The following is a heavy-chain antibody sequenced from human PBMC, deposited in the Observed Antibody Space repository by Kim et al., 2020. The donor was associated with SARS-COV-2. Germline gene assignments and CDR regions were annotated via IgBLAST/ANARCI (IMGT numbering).Heavy chain of an antibody. CDR3: ARWGGRWNYGYYYGMDV. Sequence: SVKVSCKASGGTFSSYAISWVRQAPGQGLEWMGGIIPIFGTANYAQKFQGRVTITADESTSTAYMELSSLRSEDTAVYYCARWGGRWNYGYYYGMDVWGQGTTVTVSS. CDR1: GGTFSSYA. V-gene: IGHV1-69*13. D-gene: IGHD1-7*01. J-gene: IGHJ6*02. CDR2: IIPIFGTA.